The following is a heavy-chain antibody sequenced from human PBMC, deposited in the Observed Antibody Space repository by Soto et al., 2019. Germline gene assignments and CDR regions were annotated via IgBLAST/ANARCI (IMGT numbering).Heavy chain of an antibody. J-gene: IGHJ3*01. CDR3: ARDRSDSSRADSFDV. CDR1: GFNVSNNY. V-gene: IGHV3-53*01. D-gene: IGHD6-25*01. Sequence: PGGSLRLSCAVSGFNVSNNYMSWVRQAPGKGLEWVSVIYRGVATYYADSVRGRFTISRDTSKNTVYLQMNSLRAEDTAVYYCARDRSDSSRADSFDVWGQGTMVTFSS. CDR2: IYRGVAT.